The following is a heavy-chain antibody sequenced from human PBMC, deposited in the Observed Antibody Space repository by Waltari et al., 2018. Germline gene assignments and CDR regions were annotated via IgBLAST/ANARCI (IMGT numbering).Heavy chain of an antibody. D-gene: IGHD2-21*02. Sequence: QVQLVQSGAEVKKPGSSVKVSCKASGGTFSSYAIRWVRPAPGQGLEWMGGIIPIFGTANYAKKCQGRVTINADESTSTAYMEMSSLRSEDTAVYYCAREHCGGDCYSGDAFDIWGQGTMVTVSS. CDR3: AREHCGGDCYSGDAFDI. CDR2: IIPIFGTA. J-gene: IGHJ3*02. CDR1: GGTFSSYA. V-gene: IGHV1-69*01.